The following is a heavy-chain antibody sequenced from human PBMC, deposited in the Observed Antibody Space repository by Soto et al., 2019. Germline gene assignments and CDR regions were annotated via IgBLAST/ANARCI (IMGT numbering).Heavy chain of an antibody. V-gene: IGHV1-18*01. CDR3: ARDLRQQLFDY. CDR1: GYTFTSYG. J-gene: IGHJ4*02. Sequence: QVQLVQSGAEVKKPGASVKVSCKASGYTFTSYGISWVRQAPGQGLEWMGWISAYNGNTQYAQKLQGRVTMPTDTPTSTAYMELRRLRSDDTAVYYWARDLRQQLFDYWGQGTLVTVSS. CDR2: ISAYNGNT. D-gene: IGHD6-13*01.